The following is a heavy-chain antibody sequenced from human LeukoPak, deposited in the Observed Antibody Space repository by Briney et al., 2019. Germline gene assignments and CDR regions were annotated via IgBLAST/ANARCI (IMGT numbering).Heavy chain of an antibody. CDR1: GSSFTSYR. D-gene: IGHD5-18*01. CDR3: ARHSRGYSYGYSWFDP. V-gene: IGHV5-10-1*01. Sequence: GESLRISCQGSGSSFTSYRISWVRQMPGKGLEWMGRIDPSDSYTNYSPSFQGHVTISAAKSISTAYLQWSSLKASDTAMYYCARHSRGYSYGYSWFDPWGQGTLVTVSS. J-gene: IGHJ5*02. CDR2: IDPSDSYT.